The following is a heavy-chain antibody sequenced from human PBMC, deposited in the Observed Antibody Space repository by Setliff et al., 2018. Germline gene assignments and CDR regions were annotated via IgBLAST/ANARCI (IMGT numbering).Heavy chain of an antibody. J-gene: IGHJ4*02. CDR2: IFYTGST. Sequence: PSETLSLTCIVSGDSISISDYYWGWIRQPPGKGLEWIGTIFYTGSTYYSPSLKSRVTISVDTSKNQFSLNLISVTAADTAVYYCARQRSSAWFGDFGYWGLGIPVTVS. V-gene: IGHV4-39*01. D-gene: IGHD3-10*01. CDR3: ARQRSSAWFGDFGY. CDR1: GDSISISDYY.